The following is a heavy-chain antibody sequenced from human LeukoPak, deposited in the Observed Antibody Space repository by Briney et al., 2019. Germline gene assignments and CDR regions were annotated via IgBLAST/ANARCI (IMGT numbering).Heavy chain of an antibody. D-gene: IGHD1-26*01. CDR3: ARAVQWGYYYYYMDV. Sequence: SETLSLTCTVSGGSISSSSYYWGWIRQPPGKGLEWIGSIYYSGSTYYNPSLKSRVTISVDTSKNQFSLKLSSVTAADTAVYYCARAVQWGYYYYYMDVWGKGTTVTVSS. J-gene: IGHJ6*03. CDR2: IYYSGST. CDR1: GGSISSSSYY. V-gene: IGHV4-39*07.